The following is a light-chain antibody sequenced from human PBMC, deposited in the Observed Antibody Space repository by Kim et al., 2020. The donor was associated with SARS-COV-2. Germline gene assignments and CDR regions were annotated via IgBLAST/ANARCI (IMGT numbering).Light chain of an antibody. CDR2: AAS. CDR3: QQYGSSLT. CDR1: QSVSSSF. Sequence: ETVLTQSPGTLSLSPGERATFSCRASQSVSSSFLAWYQQRPGQAPRLLIYAASNRANDIPDRFSCSGSGNYFTPTINRLEPDDFAMYYWQQYGSSLTFGEGTQVDIK. V-gene: IGKV3-20*01. J-gene: IGKJ4*01.